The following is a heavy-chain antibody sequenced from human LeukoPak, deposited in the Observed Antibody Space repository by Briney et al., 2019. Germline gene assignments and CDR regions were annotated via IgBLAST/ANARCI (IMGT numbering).Heavy chain of an antibody. CDR3: ARVTEYSTAGMRY. CDR2: ISDDGGGT. Sequence: GGSLRLSCAASGFTFSDYAMSWVRQAPGQGLEWVSTISDDGGGTYYADSVKGRFTISRDNAKNTMYLQMNSLRAEDTALYYCARVTEYSTAGMRYWGQGTLVTVSS. CDR1: GFTFSDYA. J-gene: IGHJ4*02. D-gene: IGHD6-13*01. V-gene: IGHV3-23*01.